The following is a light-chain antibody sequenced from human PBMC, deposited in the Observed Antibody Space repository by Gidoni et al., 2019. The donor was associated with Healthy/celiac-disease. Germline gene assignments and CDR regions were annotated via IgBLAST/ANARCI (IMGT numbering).Light chain of an antibody. CDR1: QGISSY. V-gene: IGKV1-9*01. CDR3: QQRNSYPSFT. CDR2: AAS. Sequence: DIQLTPSPSFLSASVGDRVTITCRASQGISSYLAWYQQKPGKAPKLLIYAASTLQSGVPSRCSGSGSGTEFTLTISSLQPEDFATYYCQQRNSYPSFTFGPGTKVDIK. J-gene: IGKJ3*01.